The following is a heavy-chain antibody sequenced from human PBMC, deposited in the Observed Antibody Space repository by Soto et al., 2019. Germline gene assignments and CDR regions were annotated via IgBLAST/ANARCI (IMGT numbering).Heavy chain of an antibody. Sequence: GGSLRLSCAASGFIFSSDWMHWVRQAPGKGLVWVSGINTNGSGTNYADSVKGRFTISRDNAKNSLYLQMNSLRAEDTAVYYCAREWEPDAFDIWGQGTMVTVSS. J-gene: IGHJ3*02. D-gene: IGHD1-26*01. CDR3: AREWEPDAFDI. CDR2: INTNGSGT. CDR1: GFIFSSDW. V-gene: IGHV3-74*01.